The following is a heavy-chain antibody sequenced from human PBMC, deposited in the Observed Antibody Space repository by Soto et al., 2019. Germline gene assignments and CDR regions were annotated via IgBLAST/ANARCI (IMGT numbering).Heavy chain of an antibody. V-gene: IGHV3-23*01. CDR2: ISATGGST. CDR3: AKDRLAGNFDY. Sequence: VQVLDSGGGLVQPGGSLRLSCAASGFTFNNYAMNWVRQAPGKGLEWVATISATGGSTYYADSVKGRFTISRDNSKNTLYSQMNGLRVEDTAVYYCAKDRLAGNFDYWGQGTQVTVSS. J-gene: IGHJ4*02. CDR1: GFTFNNYA.